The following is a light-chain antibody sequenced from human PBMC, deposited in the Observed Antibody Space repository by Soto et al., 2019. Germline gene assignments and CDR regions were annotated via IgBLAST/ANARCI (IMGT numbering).Light chain of an antibody. CDR3: ATWDNTLSTGGV. CDR2: END. V-gene: IGLV1-51*02. CDR1: SSNIDNDY. J-gene: IGLJ3*02. Sequence: QSVLTQPPSVSAAPGQKVTISCSGSSSNIDNDYISWYQQIPGTAPKLLIYENDRRPSGIPDRFSGSKSGTSATLGITGLQTGDEADYYCATWDNTLSTGGVFGGGTKVTVL.